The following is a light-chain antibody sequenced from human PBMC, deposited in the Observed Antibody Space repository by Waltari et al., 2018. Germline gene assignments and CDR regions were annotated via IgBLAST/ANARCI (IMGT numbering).Light chain of an antibody. CDR2: EDV. CDR1: ELEKKY. V-gene: IGLV3-1*01. J-gene: IGLJ1*01. CDR3: QAWDSGVAGV. Sequence: SYDLIQSPSVSVSPGQTATITCSGDELEKKYVCWYQQKPGQSPVLVIYEDVRRPSEIPQRVSGSISGNTATLTISGTQPMDEADYYCQAWDSGVAGVFGTGTKVTVL.